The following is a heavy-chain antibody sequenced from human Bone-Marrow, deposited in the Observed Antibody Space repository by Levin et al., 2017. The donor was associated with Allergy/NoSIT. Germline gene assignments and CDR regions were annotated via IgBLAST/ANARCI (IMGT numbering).Heavy chain of an antibody. CDR1: GYSFTTYW. D-gene: IGHD6-19*01. V-gene: IGHV5-51*01. Sequence: GESLKISCKASGYSFTTYWIGWVRQMPGKGLEWMGIIYPGDSDTRYSPSFQGQVTISADKSVTTAYLQWSSLKASDTAIYYCARQEYSSGKDAFDIWGQGTMVTVSS. CDR2: IYPGDSDT. CDR3: ARQEYSSGKDAFDI. J-gene: IGHJ3*02.